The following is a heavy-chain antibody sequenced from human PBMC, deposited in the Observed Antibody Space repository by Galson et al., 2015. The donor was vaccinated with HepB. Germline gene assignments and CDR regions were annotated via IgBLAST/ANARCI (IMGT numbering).Heavy chain of an antibody. CDR1: GFTFSSSA. D-gene: IGHD3-10*01. V-gene: IGHV3-30-3*01. CDR2: ISYDASSK. Sequence: SLRLSCAASGFTFSSSAMHWVRQAPGKGLEWVAVISYDASSKYYADSVKGRFTISRNNSKRTLFLEMTNLRDEDSALYLCVKAGGSGSYFNWYPVWGQGVLVSVTS. J-gene: IGHJ4*02. CDR3: VKAGGSGSYFNWYPV.